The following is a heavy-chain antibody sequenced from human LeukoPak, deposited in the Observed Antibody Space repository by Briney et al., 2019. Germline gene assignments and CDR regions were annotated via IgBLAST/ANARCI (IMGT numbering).Heavy chain of an antibody. CDR2: ISYDGSNK. V-gene: IGHV3-30*18. D-gene: IGHD2-2*01. Sequence: GGSLRLSCAASGFTFSSYGMHWVRQAPGKGLEWVAVISYDGSNKYYADSVKGRFTISRDNSKNTLYLQMNSLRAEDTAFYYCAKEMDLSRYCSSTSCHPFDFWGQGTLVTVSS. CDR3: AKEMDLSRYCSSTSCHPFDF. CDR1: GFTFSSYG. J-gene: IGHJ4*02.